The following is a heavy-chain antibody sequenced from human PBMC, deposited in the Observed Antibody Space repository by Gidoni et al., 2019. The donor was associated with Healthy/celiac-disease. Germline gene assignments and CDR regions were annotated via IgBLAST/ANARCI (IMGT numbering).Heavy chain of an antibody. J-gene: IGHJ4*02. CDR2: IWYDENNK. Sequence: QVQLVASGGGVVHPGMSVRISCAGSGLSVSRYVLHWVRQVPGKGREWVEGIWYDENNKYYADAVKDRFTISRENSKNTRYLKMNSLGAEDTAVEYGARERGSGVELHFDYWGQGTLVTVSS. V-gene: IGHV3-33*01. CDR3: ARERGSGVELHFDY. CDR1: GLSVSRYV. D-gene: IGHD3-10*01.